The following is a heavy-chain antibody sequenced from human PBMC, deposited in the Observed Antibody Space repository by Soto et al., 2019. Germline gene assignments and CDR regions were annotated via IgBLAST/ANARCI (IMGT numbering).Heavy chain of an antibody. D-gene: IGHD3-3*01. CDR1: GFTFSSYA. Sequence: GGSLRLSCAASGFTFSSYAMSWVRQAPGKGLEWVSAISGSGGSTYYADSVKGRFTISRDNSKNTLYLQMNSLRAEDTAVYYCAKNLYSDFWSGYRDDNWFDPWGQGTLVTVSS. CDR3: AKNLYSDFWSGYRDDNWFDP. V-gene: IGHV3-23*01. CDR2: ISGSGGST. J-gene: IGHJ5*02.